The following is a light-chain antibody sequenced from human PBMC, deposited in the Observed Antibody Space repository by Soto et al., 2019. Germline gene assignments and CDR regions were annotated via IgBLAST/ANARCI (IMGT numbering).Light chain of an antibody. Sequence: DIQMTQSPSTLSASVGDRVTITGRAIQSISSWLAWYQQKLGRAPRLLIYDASSLESGVPSRFSGSGYGTEFTLTISSLQPDDFATYYCQQYNTYSSLTFGGGTKVDNK. V-gene: IGKV1-5*01. CDR3: QQYNTYSSLT. CDR1: QSISSW. J-gene: IGKJ4*01. CDR2: DAS.